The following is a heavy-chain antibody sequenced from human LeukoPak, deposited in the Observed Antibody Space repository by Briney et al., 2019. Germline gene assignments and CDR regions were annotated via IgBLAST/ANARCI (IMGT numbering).Heavy chain of an antibody. Sequence: GASVKVSCKASGYTFTSYYMHWVRQAPGQGLEWMGIINPSGGSTSYAQKFQGRVTMTRDTSTSTVYMELSSLRSEDTAVYYCARSPLESRGDGYNLIDYWGQGTLVTVSS. CDR2: INPSGGST. J-gene: IGHJ4*02. V-gene: IGHV1-46*01. CDR3: ARSPLESRGDGYNLIDY. D-gene: IGHD5-24*01. CDR1: GYTFTSYY.